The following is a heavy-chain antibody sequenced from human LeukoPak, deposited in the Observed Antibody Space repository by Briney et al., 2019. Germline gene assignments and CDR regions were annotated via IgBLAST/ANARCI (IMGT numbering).Heavy chain of an antibody. V-gene: IGHV1-69*04. CDR3: ASAKTEGPELRPYYFDY. J-gene: IGHJ4*02. D-gene: IGHD1-26*01. CDR2: IIPILGIA. Sequence: ASVKVSCKASGGTFSSYAISWVRQAPGQGLEWMGRIIPILGIATYAQKFQGRVTITADKSTSTAYMELSSLRSEDTAVYYCASAKTEGPELRPYYFDYWGQGTLVTVSS. CDR1: GGTFSSYA.